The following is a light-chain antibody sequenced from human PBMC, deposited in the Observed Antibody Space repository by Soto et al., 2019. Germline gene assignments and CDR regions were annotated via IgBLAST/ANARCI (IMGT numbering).Light chain of an antibody. CDR3: AAWDDSLNGYV. J-gene: IGLJ1*01. Sequence: QSVLAQPASVSGSPGQSITISCSGTSGDVGAYNYVAWYQQHPGKAPKLIIYEVTNRPSGVPDRFSGSKSGTSASLAISGLQSEDEADYYCAAWDDSLNGYVFGPGTKVPVL. CDR2: EVT. CDR1: SGDVGAYNY. V-gene: IGLV2-14*01.